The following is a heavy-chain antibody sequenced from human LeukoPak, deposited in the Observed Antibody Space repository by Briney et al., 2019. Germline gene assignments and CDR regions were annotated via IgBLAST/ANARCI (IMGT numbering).Heavy chain of an antibody. V-gene: IGHV3-48*01. D-gene: IGHD2-2*01. CDR2: ISSSSSTI. Sequence: GGSLRLSCAASGFTFSSFSMNWVRQAPGKGLEWVSYISSSSSTIYYADSVKGRFTISRDNAKNSLYLQMNSLRAEDTAVYYCAREYCSSASCYWDVWGKGTTVTVSS. CDR3: AREYCSSASCYWDV. CDR1: GFTFSSFS. J-gene: IGHJ6*04.